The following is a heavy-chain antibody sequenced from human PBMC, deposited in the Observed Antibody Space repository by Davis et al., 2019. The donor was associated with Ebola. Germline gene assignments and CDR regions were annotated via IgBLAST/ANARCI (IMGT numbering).Heavy chain of an antibody. CDR2: IRQDGSAT. Sequence: GESLKISCAASGFTFSNYWMNWVRQAPGKGLEWVTNIRQDGSATSYVDSVRGRFAISSDNAENSLYLQMNSLRAEDTAIYYCSRTGDYDSAFDIWGQGTLVTVSS. V-gene: IGHV3-7*03. J-gene: IGHJ3*02. CDR3: SRTGDYDSAFDI. CDR1: GFTFSNYW. D-gene: IGHD4-17*01.